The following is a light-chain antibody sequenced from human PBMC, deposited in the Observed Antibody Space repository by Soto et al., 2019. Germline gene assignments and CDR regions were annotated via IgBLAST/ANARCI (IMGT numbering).Light chain of an antibody. CDR1: STDVGGYNY. Sequence: QSALTQPASVSGSPGQSITISCTGTSTDVGGYNYVSWYQQQPGQAPKLIISEVSNRPSGISNRFSGSKSGNTASLTISGLQAEDEADYFCSSYTSSSPYVFGSGTKVTAL. V-gene: IGLV2-14*01. CDR2: EVS. CDR3: SSYTSSSPYV. J-gene: IGLJ1*01.